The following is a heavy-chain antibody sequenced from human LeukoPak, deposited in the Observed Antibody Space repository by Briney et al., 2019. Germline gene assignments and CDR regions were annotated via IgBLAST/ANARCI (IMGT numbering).Heavy chain of an antibody. CDR1: GGSISSGGYS. CDR2: INHSGST. J-gene: IGHJ4*02. D-gene: IGHD6-19*01. Sequence: SQTLSLTCAVSGGSISSGGYSWSWIRQPPGKGLEWIGEINHSGSTNYNPSLKSRVTISVDTSKNQFSLKLSSVTAADTAVYYCARYGGWYPHLDYWGQGTLVTVSS. CDR3: ARYGGWYPHLDY. V-gene: IGHV4-30-2*01.